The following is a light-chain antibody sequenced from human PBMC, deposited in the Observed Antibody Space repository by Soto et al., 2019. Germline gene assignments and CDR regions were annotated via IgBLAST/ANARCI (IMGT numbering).Light chain of an antibody. Sequence: AIQLTQSPASLYASVLDMVTITCRASQAIRTALGWYQQKPGKVPKLLIYAASILQSGVPSRFSGSGSGTDFTLTISSLQPEDFATYYCLLDFRYFWAFGQGTKVDIK. CDR1: QAIRTA. V-gene: IGKV1-6*01. CDR3: LLDFRYFWA. CDR2: AAS. J-gene: IGKJ1*01.